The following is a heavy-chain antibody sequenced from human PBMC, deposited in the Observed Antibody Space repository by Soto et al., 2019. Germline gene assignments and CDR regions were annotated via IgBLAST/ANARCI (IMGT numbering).Heavy chain of an antibody. D-gene: IGHD4-17*01. J-gene: IGHJ3*02. V-gene: IGHV5-51*01. CDR3: ARGELHGDYVLGAFDI. CDR2: IYPGDSDT. CDR1: GYSFTSYW. Sequence: EVQLVQSGAEVKKPGESLKISCKGSGYSFTSYWIGWVRQMPGKGLEWMGIIYPGDSDTRYSPSFQGQVTISADKSIRAAYLQWRSLKASDTAMYYCARGELHGDYVLGAFDIWGQGTMVTVSS.